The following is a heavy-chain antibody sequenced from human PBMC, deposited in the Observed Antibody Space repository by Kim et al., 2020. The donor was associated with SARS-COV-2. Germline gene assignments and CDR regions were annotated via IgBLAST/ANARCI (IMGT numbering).Heavy chain of an antibody. CDR3: AKALGDYGDFLFDY. D-gene: IGHD4-17*01. Sequence: ADAVKGRCTITRDTSKNTLYLQMNSLGAEDTAVYYCAKALGDYGDFLFDYWGQGTLVTVSS. J-gene: IGHJ4*02. V-gene: IGHV3-23*03.